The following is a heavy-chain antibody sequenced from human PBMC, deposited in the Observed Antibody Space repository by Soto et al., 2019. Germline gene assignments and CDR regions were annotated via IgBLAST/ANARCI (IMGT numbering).Heavy chain of an antibody. CDR3: ARGETITIFGVVPLDV. J-gene: IGHJ6*04. CDR1: GGSFSGYY. V-gene: IGHV4-34*01. Sequence: PSETLSLTCAVYGGSFSGYYWSWIRQPPGKGLEWIGEINHSGSTNYNPSLKSRVTISVDTSKNQFSLKLSSVTAADTAVYYCARGETITIFGVVPLDVWGKGTTVTVSS. CDR2: INHSGST. D-gene: IGHD3-3*01.